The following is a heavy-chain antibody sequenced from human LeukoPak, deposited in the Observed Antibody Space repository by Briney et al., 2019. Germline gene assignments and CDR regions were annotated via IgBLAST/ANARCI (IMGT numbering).Heavy chain of an antibody. CDR1: GFTFSTYA. CDR3: ARDSPLTAGPFDP. V-gene: IGHV3-33*08. D-gene: IGHD1-14*01. J-gene: IGHJ5*02. Sequence: GGSLRLSCAASGFTFSTYAMSWVRQAPGKGLEWVAFTWYDGSNKYYADSVRGRFTISRDNSKNTLYLQMNSLRAEDTAVYYCARDSPLTAGPFDPWGQGTLVTVSS. CDR2: TWYDGSNK.